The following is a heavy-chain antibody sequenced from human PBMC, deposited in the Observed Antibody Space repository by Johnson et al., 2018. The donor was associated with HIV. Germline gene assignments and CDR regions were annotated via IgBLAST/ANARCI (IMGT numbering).Heavy chain of an antibody. D-gene: IGHD6-6*01. Sequence: VQLVESGGGLLKPGGSLRLSCSASGFTFSDYYMSWIRQAPGKGLEWVSGISWNGATTGHADSVKGRFTISRDNVKKSLYLQMNSLRAEDTALYFCARDGRGEQLVDQGDAFDIWGQGTMVTVSS. J-gene: IGHJ3*02. CDR1: GFTFSDYY. V-gene: IGHV3-20*04. CDR3: ARDGRGEQLVDQGDAFDI. CDR2: ISWNGATT.